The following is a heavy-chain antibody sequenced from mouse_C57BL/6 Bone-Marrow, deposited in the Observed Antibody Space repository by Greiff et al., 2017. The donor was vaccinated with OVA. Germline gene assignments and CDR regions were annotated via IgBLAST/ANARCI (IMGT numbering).Heavy chain of an antibody. J-gene: IGHJ3*01. D-gene: IGHD1-1*01. CDR1: GFTFNTYA. Sequence: EVKLMESGGGLVQPKGSLKLSCAASGFTFNTYAMHWVRQAPGKGLEWVACIRSKSSNYATYYADSVKDRFTISRDDSQSMLYLQMNNLKTEDTAMYYCVRGFYYYGSSFFAYWGQGTLVTVSA. V-gene: IGHV10-3*01. CDR2: IRSKSSNYAT. CDR3: VRGFYYYGSSFFAY.